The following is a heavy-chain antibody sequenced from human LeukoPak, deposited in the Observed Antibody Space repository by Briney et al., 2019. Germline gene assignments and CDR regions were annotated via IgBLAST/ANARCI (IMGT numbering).Heavy chain of an antibody. V-gene: IGHV3-23*01. D-gene: IGHD3-3*01. CDR2: ISGSGGST. CDR3: AKDIFGGPKYYFDY. CDR1: GFTFSSYA. J-gene: IGHJ4*02. Sequence: GGSLRLSCAASGFTFSSYAMSWVRQAPGKGLEWVSVISGSGGSTYYADSVKGRFTISRDNSKNTLYLQMNSLRAEDTAVYYCAKDIFGGPKYYFDYWGQGTLVTVSS.